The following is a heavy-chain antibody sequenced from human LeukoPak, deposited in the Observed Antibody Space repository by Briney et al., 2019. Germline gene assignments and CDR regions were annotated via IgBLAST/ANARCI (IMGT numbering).Heavy chain of an antibody. Sequence: PGGSLRLSCAASGFTFSSYAMSWVRQAPGKGLEWVSAISGSGGSTYYADSVKGRFTISRDNSKNTLYLQMNSLRAEDTAVYYCAKRPVADSKSPEYFQHWGQGTLVTVSS. CDR1: GFTFSSYA. CDR2: ISGSGGST. CDR3: AKRPVADSKSPEYFQH. J-gene: IGHJ1*01. D-gene: IGHD6-19*01. V-gene: IGHV3-23*01.